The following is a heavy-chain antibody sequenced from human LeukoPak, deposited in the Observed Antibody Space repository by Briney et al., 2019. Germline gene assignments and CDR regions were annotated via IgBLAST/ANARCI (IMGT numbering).Heavy chain of an antibody. J-gene: IGHJ3*02. CDR3: ARDIVLIAVAVRGSFDI. CDR2: ITWNSDRK. Sequence: GGSLRLSCAASGFTFDDYAMHWVRQAPGKGLEWVSGITWNSDRKGYADSVKGRFTISRDNAKNSLYLQMNSLRAEDTALYYCARDIVLIAVAVRGSFDIWGQGTMVTVSS. CDR1: GFTFDDYA. D-gene: IGHD6-19*01. V-gene: IGHV3-9*01.